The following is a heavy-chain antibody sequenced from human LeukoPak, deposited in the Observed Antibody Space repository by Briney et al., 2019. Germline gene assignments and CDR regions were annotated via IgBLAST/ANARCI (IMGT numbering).Heavy chain of an antibody. Sequence: ASVKVSCKTSGYTFTSHYVNWVRQAPGQGLEWMGWINANLGDTDYAPKFQGRVSITRKTAISTVYMELSGLTSNDTAFYYCARGSYRYEDRGLGPWGQGTLVTVSS. J-gene: IGHJ5*02. CDR2: INANLGDT. CDR3: ARGSYRYEDRGLGP. CDR1: GYTFTSHY. V-gene: IGHV1-8*01. D-gene: IGHD3-16*02.